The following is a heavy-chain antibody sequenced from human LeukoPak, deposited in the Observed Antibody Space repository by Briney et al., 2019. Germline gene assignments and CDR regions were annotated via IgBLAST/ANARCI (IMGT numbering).Heavy chain of an antibody. V-gene: IGHV3-23*01. CDR2: ISGSGGST. Sequence: PGGSLRLSCAASGFTFSRYAMSWVRQAPGKGLEWVSAISGSGGSTYYADSVKGRFTISRDNSKNTLYLQMNSLRAEDTAVYYCAMDDFWSGYYNYWGQGTLVTVSS. CDR3: AMDDFWSGYYNY. D-gene: IGHD3-3*01. CDR1: GFTFSRYA. J-gene: IGHJ4*02.